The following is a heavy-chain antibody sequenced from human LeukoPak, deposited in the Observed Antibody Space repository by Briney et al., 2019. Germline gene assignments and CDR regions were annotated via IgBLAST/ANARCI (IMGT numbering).Heavy chain of an antibody. D-gene: IGHD4-17*01. CDR3: TYGDYPLTY. V-gene: IGHV3-66*01. Sequence: PGGSLRLPCAASGLTVTNDYWNWVRQPPGKGPEWISLIYSNGDTRYADSVKGRFTFSRDNSKNTLYLQMNSLRAEDTAVYYCTYGDYPLTYWGQGTLVSVSS. CDR2: IYSNGDT. CDR1: GLTVTNDY. J-gene: IGHJ4*02.